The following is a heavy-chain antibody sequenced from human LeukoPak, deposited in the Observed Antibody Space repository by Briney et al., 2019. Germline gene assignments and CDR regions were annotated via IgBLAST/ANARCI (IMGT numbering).Heavy chain of an antibody. V-gene: IGHV5-51*01. CDR3: ARHGSGSYYNVWYWFDP. Sequence: GESRKISCKGSGYSFTTYWIGWRRQMPGKGLGWMGIIYPGDSDTRYSPSFPGQVTISPPKSISTGYLQWSSMKASDTAMYYCARHGSGSYYNVWYWFDPWGQGTLVTVSS. D-gene: IGHD3-10*01. CDR2: IYPGDSDT. J-gene: IGHJ5*02. CDR1: GYSFTTYW.